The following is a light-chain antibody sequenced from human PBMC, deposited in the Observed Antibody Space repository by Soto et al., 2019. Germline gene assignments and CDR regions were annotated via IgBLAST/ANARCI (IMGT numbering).Light chain of an antibody. J-gene: IGKJ3*01. Sequence: DSQLTQSPSSLSASVGDRVTITCRASQGLRIYLAWYQQKPGKAPKLLIYEASTLQTGVPPRFSGSGSGTEFTLTISSLQPEDFASYYCQELGTFGPGTKVDVK. CDR2: EAS. V-gene: IGKV1-9*01. CDR1: QGLRIY. CDR3: QELGT.